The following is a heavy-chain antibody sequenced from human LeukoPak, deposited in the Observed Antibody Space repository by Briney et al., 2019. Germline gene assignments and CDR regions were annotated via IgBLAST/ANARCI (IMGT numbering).Heavy chain of an antibody. CDR1: GGSISSYY. D-gene: IGHD3-10*01. CDR3: ARSRVLLWFRELRPSWFDP. Sequence: PSETLSLTCTVSGGSISSYYWSWIRQPPGKGLEWIGYIYYSGSTNYNPSLKSRVTISVDTSKNQFSLKLSSVTAADTAVYYCARSRVLLWFRELRPSWFDPWGQGTLVTVSS. J-gene: IGHJ5*02. CDR2: IYYSGST. V-gene: IGHV4-59*12.